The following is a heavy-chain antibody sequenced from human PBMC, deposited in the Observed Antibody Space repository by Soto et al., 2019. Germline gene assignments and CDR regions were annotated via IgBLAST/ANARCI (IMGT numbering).Heavy chain of an antibody. V-gene: IGHV3-48*02. CDR2: ITSSSGTK. J-gene: IGHJ4*02. CDR3: ARAGLSYFDY. CDR1: GFTFSSYS. D-gene: IGHD3-16*02. Sequence: HPGGSLRLSCAGSGFTFSSYSMNWVRQAPGKGLEWISYITSSSGTKYYADSVRGRFTISRDNAQNSLFLQMNNLSDEDTAVYYCARAGLSYFDYWGQGTLVTVSS.